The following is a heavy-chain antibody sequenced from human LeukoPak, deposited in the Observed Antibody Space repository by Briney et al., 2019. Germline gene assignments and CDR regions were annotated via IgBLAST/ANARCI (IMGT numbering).Heavy chain of an antibody. V-gene: IGHV3-21*01. J-gene: IGHJ3*02. D-gene: IGHD1-26*01. CDR1: GFTFSSYS. CDR2: ISSSSSYI. Sequence: GGSLRLSCAASGFTFSSYSMNWVRQAAGKGLEWVSSISSSSSYIYYADSVKGRFTISRDNAKNSLYLQMNSLRAEDTAVYYCARETLGAPDAFDIWGQGTMVTVSS. CDR3: ARETLGAPDAFDI.